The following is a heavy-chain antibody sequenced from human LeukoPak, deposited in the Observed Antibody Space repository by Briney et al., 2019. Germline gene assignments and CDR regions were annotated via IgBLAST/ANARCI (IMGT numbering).Heavy chain of an antibody. D-gene: IGHD6-19*01. Sequence: PGGSLRLSCAASEFTFSTYAMSWVRQAPGKGLEWVSGISGDGGITYYAGSVRGRFTISSDNSKNTLFLQMNSLRAEDTAIYYCAKSSAPGGYYYYGMDVWGQGTTVTVSS. CDR3: AKSSAPGGYYYYGMDV. CDR2: ISGDGGIT. V-gene: IGHV3-23*01. J-gene: IGHJ6*02. CDR1: EFTFSTYA.